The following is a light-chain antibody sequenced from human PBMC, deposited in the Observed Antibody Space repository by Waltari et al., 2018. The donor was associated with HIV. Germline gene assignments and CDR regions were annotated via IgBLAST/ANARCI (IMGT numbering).Light chain of an antibody. Sequence: DIAMTQSPLSLPVTPGEPASISCRSSQSLLNSNGYNYLDWYVQKPGQSPQLLIYLCSDRASGVPDRFSVSGSGTEFTLKISRVEAEDVGVYYCMQALQTPFTFGPGTKLDIK. J-gene: IGKJ3*01. CDR2: LCS. CDR3: MQALQTPFT. V-gene: IGKV2-28*01. CDR1: QSLLNSNGYNY.